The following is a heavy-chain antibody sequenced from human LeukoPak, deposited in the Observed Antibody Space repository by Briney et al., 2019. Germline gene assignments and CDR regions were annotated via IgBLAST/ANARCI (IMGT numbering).Heavy chain of an antibody. V-gene: IGHV4-30-4*08. CDR1: GGSISSGDYY. J-gene: IGHJ6*03. CDR3: ARVSGGDHYYYYYMDV. D-gene: IGHD2-21*01. Sequence: SSQTLSLTCTVSGGSISSGDYYWSWIRQPPGKGLEWIGYIYYSGSTYYNPSLKSRVTISVDTPKNQFSLKLSSVTAADTAVFYCARVSGGDHYYYYYMDVWGKGTTVTVSS. CDR2: IYYSGST.